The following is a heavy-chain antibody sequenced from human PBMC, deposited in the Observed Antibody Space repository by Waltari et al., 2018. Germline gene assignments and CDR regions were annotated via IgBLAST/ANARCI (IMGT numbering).Heavy chain of an antibody. Sequence: QVQLQESGPGLVKPSETLSLTCTVSGGSISSYYWSWIRQPPGKGLEWIGYIYYSGSTNYNPSLKSRGTISVDTSKNQFSLKLSSVTAADTAVYYCARESSGYSYGQYYFDYWGQGTLVTVSS. J-gene: IGHJ4*02. V-gene: IGHV4-59*01. CDR3: ARESSGYSYGQYYFDY. CDR2: IYYSGST. D-gene: IGHD5-18*01. CDR1: GGSISSYY.